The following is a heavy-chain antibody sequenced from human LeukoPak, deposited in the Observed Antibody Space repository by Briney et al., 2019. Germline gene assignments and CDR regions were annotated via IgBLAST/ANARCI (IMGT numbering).Heavy chain of an antibody. V-gene: IGHV4-39*07. D-gene: IGHD3-16*01. CDR1: GGSISSSSYY. J-gene: IGHJ6*03. CDR2: VYSGGAA. CDR3: AREIVLMMSDAASPYFMDV. Sequence: SETLSLTCTVSGGSISSSSYYWGWIRQAPGRGLEWLGQVYSGGAAEYSPSLKGRVTISLDASTNKVSQSLRSATPADTAVYFCAREIVLMMSDAASPYFMDVWGRGTTVTVAS.